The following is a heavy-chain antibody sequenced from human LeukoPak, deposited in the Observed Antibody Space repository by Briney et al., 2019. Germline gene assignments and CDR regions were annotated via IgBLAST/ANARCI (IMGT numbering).Heavy chain of an antibody. CDR2: IDPKGTT. CDR1: GGAFSGYS. D-gene: IGHD3-10*01. Sequence: SETLSLTCAVYGGAFSGYSWSWIRQPPGKGLEWIGEIDPKGTTNYNPSLKSRVTVLVDTSKNQFSLKLSSVTAADTAVYYCAMESGVQDYYGSGSYEALDYWGRGTLVTVSS. CDR3: AMESGVQDYYGSGSYEALDY. V-gene: IGHV4-34*01. J-gene: IGHJ4*02.